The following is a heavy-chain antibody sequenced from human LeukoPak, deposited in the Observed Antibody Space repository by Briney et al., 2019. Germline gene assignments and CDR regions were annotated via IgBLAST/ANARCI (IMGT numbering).Heavy chain of an antibody. V-gene: IGHV3-23*01. CDR1: GFTFSSYG. D-gene: IGHD3-10*01. J-gene: IGHJ4*02. CDR3: ARGINYYGSGSYLPNRVDY. Sequence: PGGSLRLSCAASGFTFSSYGMSWVRQAPGKGLEWVSAISGSGGSTYYADSVKGRFTISRDNSKNTLYLQMNSLRAEDTAVYYCARGINYYGSGSYLPNRVDYWGQGTLVTVSS. CDR2: ISGSGGST.